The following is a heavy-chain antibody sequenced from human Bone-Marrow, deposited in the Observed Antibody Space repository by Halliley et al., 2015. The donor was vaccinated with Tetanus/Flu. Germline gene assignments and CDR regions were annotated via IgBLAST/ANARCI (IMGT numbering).Heavy chain of an antibody. CDR1: GFIFGDYD. V-gene: IGHV3-11*06. Sequence: SLRLSCAASGFIFGDYDMSWVRQAPGKGLETVSFISHTGDYTRHRDPVKGRFTISRDNAKNSLYLQMSSLKAEDTAVYYCAREYYSILEGWGQGALVIFST. CDR3: AREYYSILEG. D-gene: IGHD3-10*01. CDR2: ISHTGDYT. J-gene: IGHJ4*02.